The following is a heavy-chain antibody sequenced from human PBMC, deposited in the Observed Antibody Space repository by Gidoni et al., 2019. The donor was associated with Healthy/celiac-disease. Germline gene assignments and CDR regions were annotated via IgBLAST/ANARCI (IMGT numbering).Heavy chain of an antibody. CDR2: ISSSSSYI. J-gene: IGHJ4*02. CDR3: AREVVAGTITWTDY. D-gene: IGHD6-19*01. CDR1: GFTFSSYS. V-gene: IGHV3-21*01. Sequence: EVQLVESGGGLVKPGGSLRLSCAASGFTFSSYSMNWVRQAPGKGLEWVSSISSSSSYIYYADSVKGRFTISRDNAKNSLYLQMNSLRAEDTAVYYCAREVVAGTITWTDYWGQGTLVTVSS.